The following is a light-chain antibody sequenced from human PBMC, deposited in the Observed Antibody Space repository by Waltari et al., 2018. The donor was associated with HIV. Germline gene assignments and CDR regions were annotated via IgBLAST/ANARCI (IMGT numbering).Light chain of an antibody. CDR3: QQRRAWPIT. CDR2: DAS. V-gene: IGKV3-11*01. J-gene: IGKJ2*01. CDR1: PSVFTY. Sequence: EIVLILYTVTLSFSVADSDSISCRASPSVFTYLACYHQRPGQPPRLLICDASNRATGIPPRFSASGSGTDFNLTISGLESEDFGLYFCQQRRAWPITFGQGTKVEIK.